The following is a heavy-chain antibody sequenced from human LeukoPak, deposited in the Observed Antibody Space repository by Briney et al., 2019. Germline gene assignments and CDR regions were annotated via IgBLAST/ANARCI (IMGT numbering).Heavy chain of an antibody. CDR2: MNPNSGNT. CDR1: GYTFTSYD. D-gene: IGHD3-22*01. V-gene: IGHV1-8*01. CDR3: ARVIPYYYDSSGYLVVAFDI. Sequence: ASVKVSCKASGYTFTSYDINWVRQATGQGLEWMGWMNPNSGNTGYAQKFQGRVTMTRNTSISTAYMELSSLRSEDTALYYCARVIPYYYDSSGYLVVAFDIWGQGTMVTVSS. J-gene: IGHJ3*02.